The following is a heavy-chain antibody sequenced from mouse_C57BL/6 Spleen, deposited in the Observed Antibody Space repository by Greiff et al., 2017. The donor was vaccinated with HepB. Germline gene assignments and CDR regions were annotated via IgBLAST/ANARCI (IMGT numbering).Heavy chain of an antibody. Sequence: EVKLMESGGGLVQPGGSLSLSCAASGFTFTDYYMSWVRQPPGKALEWLGFIGNKANGYTTEYSASVKGRFTISRDNSQSILYLQMNALRAEDSATYYCARYLGPAYAMDYWGQGTSVTVSS. CDR2: IGNKANGYTT. CDR1: GFTFTDYY. D-gene: IGHD4-1*01. J-gene: IGHJ4*01. CDR3: ARYLGPAYAMDY. V-gene: IGHV7-3*01.